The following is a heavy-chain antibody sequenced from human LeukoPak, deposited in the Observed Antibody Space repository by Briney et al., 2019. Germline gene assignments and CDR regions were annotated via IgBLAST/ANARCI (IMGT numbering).Heavy chain of an antibody. J-gene: IGHJ4*02. CDR3: ARMGYSSGWTNSYFDY. CDR1: GLTSSIYE. V-gene: IGHV3-48*03. Sequence: GGPRRFPCEAPGLTSSIYEMNWFRKAPGKGLGGVSYISSSGSTIYYGDSVKGRFTISRDNAKNSLYLQMNSLRAEDTAVYYCARMGYSSGWTNSYFDYWGQGTLVTVSS. D-gene: IGHD6-19*01. CDR2: ISSSGSTI.